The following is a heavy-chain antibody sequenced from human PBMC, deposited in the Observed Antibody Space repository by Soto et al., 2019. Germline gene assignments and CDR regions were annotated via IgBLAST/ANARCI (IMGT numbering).Heavy chain of an antibody. CDR2: VSSYNGNT. D-gene: IGHD3-10*01. CDR3: AREVEGSYSPADF. CDR1: GYAFTDHG. V-gene: IGHV1-18*01. Sequence: ASVKVSCKTSGYAFTDHGIDWVRQAPGQGLEWVGWVSSYNGNTNYAYNLKDRVIMTTDASTSTAYMELRGLRSDDTAVYYCAREVEGSYSPADFWGQGTPVTVS. J-gene: IGHJ4*02.